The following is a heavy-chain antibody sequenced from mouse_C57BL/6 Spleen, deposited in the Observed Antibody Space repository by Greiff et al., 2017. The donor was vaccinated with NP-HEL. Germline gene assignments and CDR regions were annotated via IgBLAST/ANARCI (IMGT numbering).Heavy chain of an antibody. Sequence: EVQLQQSGAELVRPGASVKLSCTASGFNIKDDYMHWVKQRPEQGLEWIGWIDPENGDTEYASKFQGKAPITADTSSNTAYLQLSSLTSEDTAVYYCTSYYSTAYWGQGTLVTVSA. CDR1: GFNIKDDY. CDR2: IDPENGDT. CDR3: TSYYSTAY. D-gene: IGHD2-5*01. J-gene: IGHJ3*01. V-gene: IGHV14-4*01.